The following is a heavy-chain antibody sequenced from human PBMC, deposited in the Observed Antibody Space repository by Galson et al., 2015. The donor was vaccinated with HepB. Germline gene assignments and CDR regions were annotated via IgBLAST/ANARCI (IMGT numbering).Heavy chain of an antibody. V-gene: IGHV6-1*01. D-gene: IGHD2-2*01. J-gene: IGHJ5*02. CDR3: ARELPAAISYPWFDP. Sequence: CAISGDSVSSNSAAWNWIRQSPSRGLEWLGRTYYRSKWYNDYAVSVKSRITINPDTSKNQFSLQLNSVTPEDTAVYYCARELPAAISYPWFDPWGQGTLVTVSS. CDR1: GDSVSSNSAA. CDR2: TYYRSKWYN.